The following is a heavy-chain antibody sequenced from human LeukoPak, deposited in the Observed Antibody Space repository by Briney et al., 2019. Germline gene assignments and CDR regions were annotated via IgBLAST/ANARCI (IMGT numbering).Heavy chain of an antibody. CDR2: IKQDGSEK. CDR3: ARDSALIAAAGIGY. Sequence: GGSLRLSCAASGFTFSRYWMSWVRPAPGKGLEWVANIKQDGSEKYYVDSVKGRLTISRDNAKNSLYLQMNSLRAEDTAVYYCARDSALIAAAGIGYWGQGTLVTVSS. J-gene: IGHJ4*02. V-gene: IGHV3-7*01. CDR1: GFTFSRYW. D-gene: IGHD6-13*01.